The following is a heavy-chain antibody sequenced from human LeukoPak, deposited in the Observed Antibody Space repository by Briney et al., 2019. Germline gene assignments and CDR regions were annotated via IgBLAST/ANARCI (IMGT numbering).Heavy chain of an antibody. V-gene: IGHV3-30*18. CDR2: ISYEGGTQ. D-gene: IGHD3-10*01. Sequence: PGMSLRLYCAASGVTLSPYGMHWVRQAPGKGLEWVAVISYEGGTQHYADSVKGRFIISRDNPRNTLYLQMNILRTEDTAVYYCAKEGTPQVSTWYDLWGQGTQVIVSS. CDR3: AKEGTPQVSTWYDL. J-gene: IGHJ5*02. CDR1: GVTLSPYG.